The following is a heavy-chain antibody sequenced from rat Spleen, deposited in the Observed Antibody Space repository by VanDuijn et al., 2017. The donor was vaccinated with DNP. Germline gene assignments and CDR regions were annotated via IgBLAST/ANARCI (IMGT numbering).Heavy chain of an antibody. D-gene: IGHD1-4*01. Sequence: VLLVESDGGLVQPGRSLKLSCAVSGFTFNDYYLAWVRQLPGKGLAWIAAIWSGGSTYYNLALKARLSISRDTSKSQVLLKMNSLQTEDTAMYFCARSGGYNPFAYWGQGTLVTVSS. CDR2: IWSGGST. V-gene: IGHV2S12*01. CDR3: ARSGGYNPFAY. J-gene: IGHJ3*01. CDR1: GFTFNDYY.